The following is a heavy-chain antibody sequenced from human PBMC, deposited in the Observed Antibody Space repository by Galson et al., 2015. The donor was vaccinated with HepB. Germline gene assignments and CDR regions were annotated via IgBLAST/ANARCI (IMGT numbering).Heavy chain of an antibody. CDR1: EFTFSNYW. CDR2: INPDGSEK. Sequence: SLRLSCAASEFTFSNYWMNWVRQAPGKGLEWVANINPDGSEKSYVASLKGRFTISRDNSKNSVYLQMDSLRAKDTAIYYCARRISLVRGIITRPDYYYGMDFWGQGTTVTVAS. V-gene: IGHV3-7*03. CDR3: ARRISLVRGIITRPDYYYGMDF. D-gene: IGHD3-10*01. J-gene: IGHJ6*02.